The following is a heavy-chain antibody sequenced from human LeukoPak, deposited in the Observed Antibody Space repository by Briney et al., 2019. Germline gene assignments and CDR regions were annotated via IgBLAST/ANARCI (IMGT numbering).Heavy chain of an antibody. Sequence: GGSLRLSCAASGFTFSSYGMHWVRQAPGKGLEWVAFIRYDGSNKYYAASVKGRFTISRDNSKNTLYLQMNSLRAEDTAVYYCAKDLLRYQLLSLKGGAPVTWFDPWGQGTLVTVSS. D-gene: IGHD2-2*01. CDR3: AKDLLRYQLLSLKGGAPVTWFDP. CDR1: GFTFSSYG. CDR2: IRYDGSNK. J-gene: IGHJ5*02. V-gene: IGHV3-30*02.